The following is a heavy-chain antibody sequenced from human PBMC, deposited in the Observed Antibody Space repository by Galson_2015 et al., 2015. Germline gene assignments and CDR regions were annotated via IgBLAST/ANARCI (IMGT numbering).Heavy chain of an antibody. CDR1: GFTFSSYG. CDR2: IWYDGSNK. CDR3: ARSRDYDSSGLGY. D-gene: IGHD3-22*01. V-gene: IGHV3-33*08. J-gene: IGHJ4*02. Sequence: SLRLSCAASGFTFSSYGMHWVRQAPGKGLEWVAVIWYDGSNKYYADSVKGRFTISRDNSKNTLYLQMNSLRAEDTAVYYCARSRDYDSSGLGYWGQGTLVTVPS.